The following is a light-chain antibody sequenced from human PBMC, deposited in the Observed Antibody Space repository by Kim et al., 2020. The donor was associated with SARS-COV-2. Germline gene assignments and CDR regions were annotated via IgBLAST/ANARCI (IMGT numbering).Light chain of an antibody. J-gene: IGKJ2*01. V-gene: IGKV3-15*01. CDR1: QSVSSN. Sequence: SVSPGERATLSCMASQSVSSNLAWYQQKPGQAPRLLIYGASTRATGIPARFSGSGSGTEFTLTISSLQSEDFAVYYCQQYNNWPYTFGQGTKLEI. CDR2: GAS. CDR3: QQYNNWPYT.